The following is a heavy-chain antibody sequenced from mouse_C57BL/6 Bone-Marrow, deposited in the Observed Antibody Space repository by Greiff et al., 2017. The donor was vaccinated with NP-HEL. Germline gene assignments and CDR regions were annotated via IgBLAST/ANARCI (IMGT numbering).Heavy chain of an antibody. CDR1: GFTFSSYG. D-gene: IGHD2-3*01. CDR2: ISSGGSYT. Sequence: EVQLVESGGDLVKPGGSLKLSCAASGFTFSSYGMSWVRQTPDKRLEWVATISSGGSYTYYPDSVKGRFTISRDNAKNTMYLQMSSLKSEDTAMYYCARHDGYSDYWGQGTTLTVSS. CDR3: ARHDGYSDY. J-gene: IGHJ2*01. V-gene: IGHV5-6*01.